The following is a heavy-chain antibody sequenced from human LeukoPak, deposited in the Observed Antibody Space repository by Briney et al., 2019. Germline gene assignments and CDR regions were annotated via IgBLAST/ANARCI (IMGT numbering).Heavy chain of an antibody. Sequence: GTSLRLSCAASGSFFTTYGFHWVRQAPGKGLEWVAVIWSDGSHKFYTDSVKGRFTISRDNSENTLYLQMSSLRVEDTAVYYCTRGQTTYYDYWGQGTLVTVSS. CDR2: IWSDGSHK. V-gene: IGHV3-33*08. CDR3: TRGQTTYYDY. J-gene: IGHJ4*02. D-gene: IGHD1-7*01. CDR1: GSFFTTYG.